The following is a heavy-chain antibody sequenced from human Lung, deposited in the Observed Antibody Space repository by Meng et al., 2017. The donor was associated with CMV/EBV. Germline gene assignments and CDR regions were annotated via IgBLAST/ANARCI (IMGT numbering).Heavy chain of an antibody. CDR2: IYYSGST. Sequence: GSLRLXCTVSGHPITTYYRSWIRQPPGKGLEWIGYIYYSGSTNYNPSLRSRVSISVDTSKNQFSLELSSVTAADTAIYYCARDRAAIGYYYYVMDVWGHGXTATVSS. CDR1: GHPITTYY. J-gene: IGHJ6*02. D-gene: IGHD2-2*01. V-gene: IGHV4-59*12. CDR3: ARDRAAIGYYYYVMDV.